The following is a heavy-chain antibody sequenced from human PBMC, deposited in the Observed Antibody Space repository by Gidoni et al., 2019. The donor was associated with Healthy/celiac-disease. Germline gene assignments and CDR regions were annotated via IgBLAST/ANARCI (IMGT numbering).Heavy chain of an antibody. CDR1: GGSFSGYY. CDR3: ARSLPLAVAERMDV. D-gene: IGHD6-19*01. V-gene: IGHV4-34*01. CDR2: INHSGST. Sequence: QVQLQQWGAGLLKPSETLSLTCAVYGGSFSGYYWSWIRQPPGKGLEWIGEINHSGSTNYNPSLKSRVTISVDTSKNQCYLKLSSVTAADTAVYYCARSLPLAVAERMDVWGQGTTVTVSS. J-gene: IGHJ6*02.